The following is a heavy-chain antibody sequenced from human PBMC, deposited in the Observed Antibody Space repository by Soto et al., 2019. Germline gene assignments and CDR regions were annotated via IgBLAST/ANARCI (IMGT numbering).Heavy chain of an antibody. CDR3: ARDNYGSGSYLPYYYYGMDV. CDR1: GFTFSSYA. Sequence: EVQLLESGGGLVQPGGSLRLSCAASGFTFSSYAMSWVRQAPGKGLEWVSSISSSSSYIYYADSVKGRFTISRDNAKNSLYLQMNSLRAEDTAVYYCARDNYGSGSYLPYYYYGMDVWGQGTTVTVSS. D-gene: IGHD3-10*01. CDR2: ISSSSSYI. J-gene: IGHJ6*02. V-gene: IGHV3-21*01.